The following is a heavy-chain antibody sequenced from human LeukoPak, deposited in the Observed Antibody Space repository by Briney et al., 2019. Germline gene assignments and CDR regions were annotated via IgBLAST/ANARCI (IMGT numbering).Heavy chain of an antibody. V-gene: IGHV3-7*01. CDR2: MNQDGSEK. CDR1: GFTFSDSW. CDR3: ATYTHWVAGDV. Sequence: GGSLRLSCATSGFTFSDSWMSWVRQAPGKGLEWVANMNQDGSEKDYVDSVKGRFTISRDNARNSLYLQMGSLRAEDTAVYYCATYTHWVAGDVWGQGTTVTVSS. J-gene: IGHJ6*02. D-gene: IGHD3-16*01.